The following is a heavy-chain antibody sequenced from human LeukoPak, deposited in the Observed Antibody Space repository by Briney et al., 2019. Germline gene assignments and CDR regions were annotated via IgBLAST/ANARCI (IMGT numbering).Heavy chain of an antibody. J-gene: IGHJ4*02. CDR2: ISGSGGST. CDR1: GFTFSSYA. D-gene: IGHD6-13*01. Sequence: PGGSLRLSCAASGFTFSSYAMSRVRQAPGKGLEWVSAISGSGGSTYYADSVKGRFTISRDNSKSTLYLQMNSLRAEDTAVYYCAKDRYSGLNTIDYWGQGTLVTVSS. V-gene: IGHV3-23*01. CDR3: AKDRYSGLNTIDY.